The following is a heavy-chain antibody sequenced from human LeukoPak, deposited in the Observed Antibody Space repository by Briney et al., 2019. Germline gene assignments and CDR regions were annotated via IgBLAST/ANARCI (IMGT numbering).Heavy chain of an antibody. J-gene: IGHJ4*02. CDR3: GRDYRATGIILVFDY. CDR1: GYTFTSYG. D-gene: IGHD1-26*01. V-gene: IGHV1-18*01. Sequence: ASVKVSCKASGYTFTSYGISWVRQAPGQGLEWMGWISTYNGNTNYAQNFQGRVTMTTDTSTSTAYMEPRSLRSDDTAVYYCGRDYRATGIILVFDYWGQGTLVTVSS. CDR2: ISTYNGNT.